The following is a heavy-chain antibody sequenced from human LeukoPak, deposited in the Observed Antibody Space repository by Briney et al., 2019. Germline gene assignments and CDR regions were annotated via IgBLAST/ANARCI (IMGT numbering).Heavy chain of an antibody. V-gene: IGHV3-30*18. CDR1: GFTFSSYG. D-gene: IGHD6-13*01. CDR2: ISYDGSNK. J-gene: IGHJ4*02. CDR3: AKDSVPGIAAAGSYYFDS. Sequence: GGSLRLSCAASGFTFSSYGMHWVRQAPGKGLEWVAVISYDGSNKYYADSVKGRFTISRDNSKNTLYLQMDSLRAEDTAVYFCAKDSVPGIAAAGSYYFDSWGQGTLVTVSS.